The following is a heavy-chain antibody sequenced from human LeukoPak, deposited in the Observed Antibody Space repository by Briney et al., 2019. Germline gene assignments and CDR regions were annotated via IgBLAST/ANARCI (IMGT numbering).Heavy chain of an antibody. Sequence: SETLSLTCTVSGGSISSYYWSWLRQPPGKGLEWIGYIYTSGSTNYNPSLKSRVTISVDTSKNQFSLKLSSVTAADTAVYYCARHSKYYYDSSGYYSAYYFDYWGQGTLVTVSS. J-gene: IGHJ4*02. D-gene: IGHD3-22*01. CDR2: IYTSGST. V-gene: IGHV4-4*09. CDR3: ARHSKYYYDSSGYYSAYYFDY. CDR1: GGSISSYY.